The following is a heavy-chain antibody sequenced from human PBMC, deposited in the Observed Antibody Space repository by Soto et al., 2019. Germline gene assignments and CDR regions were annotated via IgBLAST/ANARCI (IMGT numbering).Heavy chain of an antibody. J-gene: IGHJ6*02. D-gene: IGHD6-19*01. V-gene: IGHV4-39*07. CDR2: TFYLGSS. Sequence: SETLSLTCTVSGDSIISSDFYWGWVRQPPGKGLEWIGSTFYLGSSYYNPSLKSRVTMSVDTSKNQFSLRLRSVTAADTAIYYCARDREAGYNFYYGMDVWGQGTTVTVSS. CDR3: ARDREAGYNFYYGMDV. CDR1: GDSIISSDFY.